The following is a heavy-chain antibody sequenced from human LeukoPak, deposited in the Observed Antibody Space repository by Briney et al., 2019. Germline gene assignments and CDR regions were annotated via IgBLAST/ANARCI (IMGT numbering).Heavy chain of an antibody. CDR1: GSSFTSYW. Sequence: GASLKISCKGSGSSFTSYWIGWVRQMPGKGLEWMGIIYPGDSDTRYSPSFQGQVTISADKSISTAYMQWSSLKASDTAMYYCARIGSSDYDSGYFDYWGQGTLVTVSS. CDR3: ARIGSSDYDSGYFDY. CDR2: IYPGDSDT. D-gene: IGHD5-12*01. V-gene: IGHV5-51*01. J-gene: IGHJ4*02.